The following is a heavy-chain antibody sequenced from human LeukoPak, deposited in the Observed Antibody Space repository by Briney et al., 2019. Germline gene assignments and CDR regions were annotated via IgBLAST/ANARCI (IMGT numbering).Heavy chain of an antibody. Sequence: PGGSLRLSCAASGFAFSSYAMSWVRQAPGKGLGWVSAMSGSGGSTYYADSVKGRFTISRDNSKNTLYLQMNSLRAEDTAIYYCAKKPAGFDPWGQGTLVIVSS. CDR2: MSGSGGST. CDR1: GFAFSSYA. CDR3: AKKPAGFDP. J-gene: IGHJ5*02. V-gene: IGHV3-23*01. D-gene: IGHD1-14*01.